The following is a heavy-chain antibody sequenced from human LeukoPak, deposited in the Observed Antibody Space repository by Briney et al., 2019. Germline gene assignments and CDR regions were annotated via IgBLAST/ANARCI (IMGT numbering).Heavy chain of an antibody. Sequence: GGSLRLSCAASGFTFDDYAMHWVRQAPGKGLEWVSGISWNSGSIGYADSVKGRFTISRDNAKNSLYLQMNSLRAEDTAVYYCARRTGDSYYFDYWGQGTLVTVSS. CDR1: GFTFDDYA. CDR3: ARRTGDSYYFDY. V-gene: IGHV3-9*01. CDR2: ISWNSGSI. D-gene: IGHD1-26*01. J-gene: IGHJ4*02.